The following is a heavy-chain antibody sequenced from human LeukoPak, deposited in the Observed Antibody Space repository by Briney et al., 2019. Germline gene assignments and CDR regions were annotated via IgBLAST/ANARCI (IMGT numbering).Heavy chain of an antibody. J-gene: IGHJ6*03. CDR1: GGSISSGGYY. D-gene: IGHD2-21*02. CDR2: IYYSGST. Sequence: PSETLSLTCTVSGGSISSGGYYWSWIRQHPGKGLEWIGYIYYSGSTYYNPSLKSRVTMSVDTSKNQFSLKLSSVTAADTALYYCARNGVTAGARNYYYYMDVWGKGTTVTVSS. V-gene: IGHV4-31*03. CDR3: ARNGVTAGARNYYYYMDV.